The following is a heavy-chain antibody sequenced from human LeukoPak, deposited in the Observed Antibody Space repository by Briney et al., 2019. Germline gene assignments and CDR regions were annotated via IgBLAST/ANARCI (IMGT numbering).Heavy chain of an antibody. J-gene: IGHJ4*02. Sequence: ASVKVSCKPSVYTFTGYYMHWVRPAPGQGLERMGWINPNSGGTNYAQKFQGRVTMTRDTPISTAYMELSRLRSDDTAVYYCARYGDYAYYFDYWGQGTLVTVSS. CDR3: ARYGDYAYYFDY. CDR2: INPNSGGT. CDR1: VYTFTGYY. D-gene: IGHD4-17*01. V-gene: IGHV1-2*02.